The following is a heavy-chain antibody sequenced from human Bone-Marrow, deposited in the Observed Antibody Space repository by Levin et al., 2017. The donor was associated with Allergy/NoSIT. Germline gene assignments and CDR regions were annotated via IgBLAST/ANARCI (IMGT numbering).Heavy chain of an antibody. CDR2: ISGSGDTT. CDR3: ARKGAIAVAGQFDY. Sequence: GESLKISCVASGFTFRSSAMSWVRQAPGKGLEWVSTISGSGDTTYYADSVQGRFTISRDNSKNTLYMQMNRLRAEDTAVYYCARKGAIAVAGQFDYWGQGILVTVSS. D-gene: IGHD6-19*01. J-gene: IGHJ4*02. V-gene: IGHV3-23*01. CDR1: GFTFRSSA.